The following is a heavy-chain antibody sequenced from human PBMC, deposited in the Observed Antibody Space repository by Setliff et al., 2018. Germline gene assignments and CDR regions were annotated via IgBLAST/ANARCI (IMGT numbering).Heavy chain of an antibody. V-gene: IGHV3-30*02. CDR2: VQFDGSNK. Sequence: GGSLRLSCAASGFSFNTYGMHWVRQAPGEGLEWVAFVQFDGSNKYYADSVLGRFTVFRDNSKNTLYLQMSSLRADDTALYYCAKFVGYTYGYDYWGRGTLVTVSS. CDR3: AKFVGYTYGYDY. J-gene: IGHJ4*02. D-gene: IGHD5-18*01. CDR1: GFSFNTYG.